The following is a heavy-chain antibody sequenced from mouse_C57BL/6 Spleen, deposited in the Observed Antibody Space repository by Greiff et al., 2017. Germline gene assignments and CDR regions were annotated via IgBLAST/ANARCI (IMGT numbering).Heavy chain of an antibody. CDR2: IDPENGDT. J-gene: IGHJ2*01. CDR1: GFNIKDDY. Sequence: EVQLQQSGAELVRPGASVKLSCTASGFNIKDDYMHWVKQRPEQGLEWIGWIDPENGDTEYASKFQGKATITADTSSNTAYLQLSSLTSDDTAVYYCTRTYYYGSSYVVNFDYWGQGTTLTVSS. V-gene: IGHV14-4*01. CDR3: TRTYYYGSSYVVNFDY. D-gene: IGHD1-1*01.